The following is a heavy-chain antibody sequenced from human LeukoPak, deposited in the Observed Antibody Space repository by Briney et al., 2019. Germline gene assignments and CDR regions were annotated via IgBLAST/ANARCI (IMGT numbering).Heavy chain of an antibody. D-gene: IGHD3-10*01. J-gene: IGHJ5*02. CDR3: AKDQGVWLDYYGSGSPNWFDP. Sequence: GGSLRLSCAASGFTFSSYAMHWVRQAPGKGLEWVAVISYDGSNKYYADSVKGRFTISRDNSKNTLYLQMNSLRAEDTAVYYCAKDQGVWLDYYGSGSPNWFDPWGQGTLVTVSS. CDR1: GFTFSSYA. CDR2: ISYDGSNK. V-gene: IGHV3-30*04.